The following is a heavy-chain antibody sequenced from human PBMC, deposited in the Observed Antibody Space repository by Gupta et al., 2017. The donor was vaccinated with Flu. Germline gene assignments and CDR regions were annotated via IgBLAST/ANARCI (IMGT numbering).Heavy chain of an antibody. D-gene: IGHD5-18*01. Sequence: QVQLQESGPGLVKSSPTLSLTCTVSGGSINSGSYYWNWIRQPAGKGLEWIGRIYSSGRTDYNPSLKSRVTISVNTSTNQFSLKLSSVTAADTAMYYCARETIYSNGYNFWGQGAQVTVSS. CDR1: GGSINSGSYY. CDR3: ARETIYSNGYNF. CDR2: IYSSGRT. V-gene: IGHV4-61*02. J-gene: IGHJ4*02.